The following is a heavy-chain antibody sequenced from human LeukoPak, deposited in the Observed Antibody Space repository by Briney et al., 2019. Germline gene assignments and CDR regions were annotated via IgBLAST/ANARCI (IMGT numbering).Heavy chain of an antibody. J-gene: IGHJ4*02. CDR1: GDSVSSNSAA. V-gene: IGHV6-1*01. D-gene: IGHD3-16*01. Sequence: SQTLSLTCAVSGDSVSSNSAAWHWIRQSPSRGLEWLGRTYYKSKWYNDYALSVKSRITINPDTSENQFSLKLNSVTAADTAVYYCARTVEDFMITFGEVTSYYFDYWGQGTLVTVSS. CDR2: TYYKSKWYN. CDR3: ARTVEDFMITFGEVTSYYFDY.